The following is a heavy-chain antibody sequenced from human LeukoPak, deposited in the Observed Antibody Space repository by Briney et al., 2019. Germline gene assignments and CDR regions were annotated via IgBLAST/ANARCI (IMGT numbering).Heavy chain of an antibody. V-gene: IGHV1-18*01. Sequence: GASVKVSCKASGYTFSTYGITWVRQAPGQGLEWMGWISAYNGNTNYAQKLQGRVTMTTDTSTSTAYMELRSLRSDDTAVYYCARDLHSGYGPLIDYWGQGTLVTVSS. J-gene: IGHJ4*02. CDR1: GYTFSTYG. D-gene: IGHD5-12*01. CDR3: ARDLHSGYGPLIDY. CDR2: ISAYNGNT.